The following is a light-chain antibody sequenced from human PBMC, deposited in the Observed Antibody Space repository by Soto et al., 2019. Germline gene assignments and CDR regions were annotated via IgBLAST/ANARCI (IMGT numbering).Light chain of an antibody. Sequence: DIQMTQSPSSLSASVGDRVTITCRASQGISNHLAWYQQKPGKVPKLLIYAAFTLQSGVPSRFSGGGSGTDFTLTISSLQPEDVATYYCQKYGSAPQTFGQGTEVDIK. CDR1: QGISNH. CDR2: AAF. J-gene: IGKJ1*01. CDR3: QKYGSAPQT. V-gene: IGKV1-27*01.